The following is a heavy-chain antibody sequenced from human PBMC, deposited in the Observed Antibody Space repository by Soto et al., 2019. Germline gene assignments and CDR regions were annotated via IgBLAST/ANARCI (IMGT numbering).Heavy chain of an antibody. CDR2: IYPGDSDT. CDR1: GYSFTSYW. CDR3: ARRYDFWSGPHYYYYYMDV. V-gene: IGHV5-51*01. D-gene: IGHD3-3*01. Sequence: PGESLKISCKGSGYSFTSYWIGWVRQMPGKGLEWMGIIYPGDSDTRYSPSFQGQVTISADKSISTAYLQWSSLKASDTAMYYCARRYDFWSGPHYYYYYMDVWGKGTTVTVSS. J-gene: IGHJ6*03.